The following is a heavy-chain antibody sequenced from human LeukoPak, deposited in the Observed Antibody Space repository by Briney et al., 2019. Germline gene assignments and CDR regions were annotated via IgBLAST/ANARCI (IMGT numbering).Heavy chain of an antibody. CDR1: GDSFATYG. J-gene: IGHJ5*02. V-gene: IGHV1-18*01. CDR2: ISPYNGKT. Sequence: ASVKVSCKASGDSFATYGLSWVRQAPGQGLEWMGWISPYNGKTDYARKFQDRVTMTTDISTTTAYMELTSLTSDDTAVYFCARHPRTIWSTISDNWFDPWGQETLDTVSS. CDR3: ARHPRTIWSTISDNWFDP. D-gene: IGHD2-8*01.